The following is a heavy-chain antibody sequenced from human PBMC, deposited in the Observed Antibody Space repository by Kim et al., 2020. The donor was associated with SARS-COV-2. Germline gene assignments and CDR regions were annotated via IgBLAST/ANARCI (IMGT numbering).Heavy chain of an antibody. D-gene: IGHD3-3*01. CDR3: ARGLTIFGVVDMGYGMDV. CDR2: MNPNSGNT. V-gene: IGHV1-8*01. J-gene: IGHJ6*02. Sequence: ASVKVSCKASGYTFTSYDINWVRQATGQGLEWMGWMNPNSGNTGYAQKFQGRVTMTRNTSISTAYMELSSLRSENTAVYYCARGLTIFGVVDMGYGMDVWGQGTTVTVSS. CDR1: GYTFTSYD.